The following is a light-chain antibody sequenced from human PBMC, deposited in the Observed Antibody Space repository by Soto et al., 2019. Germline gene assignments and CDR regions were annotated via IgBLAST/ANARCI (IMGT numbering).Light chain of an antibody. V-gene: IGKV1-5*01. J-gene: IGKJ1*01. CDR3: QRYSSYSGT. Sequence: DIHMTQSPSTLSESVGDRVTITCRASPSISTYLAWYQQKPGKAPKLLLYGASSLDRGVPSRFSGSGSGTEFCVTIVSLEPDGCAAYFCQRYSSYSGTFGQRTKVEI. CDR1: PSISTY. CDR2: GAS.